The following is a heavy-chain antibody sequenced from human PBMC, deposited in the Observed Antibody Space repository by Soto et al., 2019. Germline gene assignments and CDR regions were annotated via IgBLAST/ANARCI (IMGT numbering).Heavy chain of an antibody. CDR1: GFIFSSYW. J-gene: IGHJ4*02. CDR2: IKQDGSET. CDR3: AREGQFAY. Sequence: GGSLRLSCAASGFIFSSYWMSWVRQAPGKGLEWVANIKQDGSETYYVDSVKGRFTISRDNAKNSLYLQMNTLRAEDTAVYYCAREGQFAYWRQGTLVTVSS. D-gene: IGHD3-10*01. V-gene: IGHV3-7*03.